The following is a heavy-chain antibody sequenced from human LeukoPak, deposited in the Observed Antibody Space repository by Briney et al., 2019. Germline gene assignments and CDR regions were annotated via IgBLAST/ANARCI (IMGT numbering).Heavy chain of an antibody. CDR1: GGSISSYY. V-gene: IGHV4-59*08. CDR2: IYYSGST. Sequence: KTSETLSLTCTVSGGSISSYYWSWIRQPPGKGLEWIGYIYYSGSTNYNPSLKSRVTISVDTSKNQFSLKLSSVTAADTAVYYCARHQIGSFITIFGVVTHPDGMDVWGQGTTVTVSS. J-gene: IGHJ6*02. CDR3: ARHQIGSFITIFGVVTHPDGMDV. D-gene: IGHD3-3*01.